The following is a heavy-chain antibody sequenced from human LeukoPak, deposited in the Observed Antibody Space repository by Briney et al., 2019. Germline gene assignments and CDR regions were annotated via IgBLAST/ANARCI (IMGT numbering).Heavy chain of an antibody. Sequence: SETLSLTCTVSGGSISSYYWSWIRQPPGKGLDWIGYIYYSGSTNYNPSLKSRVTISVDTSKNQFSLKLSSVTAADTAVYYCASGYYASSGYYSPFDIWGQGTMVTVSS. D-gene: IGHD3-22*01. CDR1: GGSISSYY. J-gene: IGHJ3*02. V-gene: IGHV4-59*01. CDR3: ASGYYASSGYYSPFDI. CDR2: IYYSGST.